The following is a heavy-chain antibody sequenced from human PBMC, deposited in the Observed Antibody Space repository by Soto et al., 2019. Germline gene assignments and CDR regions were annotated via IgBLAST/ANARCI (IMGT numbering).Heavy chain of an antibody. D-gene: IGHD2-2*01. V-gene: IGHV1-18*01. Sequence: GASVKVSCKASGYTFTIYGISWVRQAPGQGLEWMGWISAYNGNTNYAQKLQGRVTMTTDTSTSTAYMELRSLRSDDTAVYYCARATLGYCSSTSCYVPTNYYYYMDVWGKGTTVTVSS. J-gene: IGHJ6*03. CDR2: ISAYNGNT. CDR1: GYTFTIYG. CDR3: ARATLGYCSSTSCYVPTNYYYYMDV.